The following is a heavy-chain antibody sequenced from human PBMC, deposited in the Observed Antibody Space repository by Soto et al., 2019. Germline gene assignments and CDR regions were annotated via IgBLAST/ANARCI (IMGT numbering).Heavy chain of an antibody. CDR1: GYTFVSYG. CDR3: SRDAQKWLVAAFDI. J-gene: IGHJ3*02. CDR2: ISPYNGNT. V-gene: IGHV1-18*01. Sequence: QVQLVQSGAEVKETGASVKVSCKASGYTFVSYGISWVRQAPGQGLEWMGWISPYNGNTNYAQKFQGRVTMTTDTSTSTVYMELRSLRSDDTAVYYCSRDAQKWLVAAFDIWGQGTMVTVSS. D-gene: IGHD6-19*01.